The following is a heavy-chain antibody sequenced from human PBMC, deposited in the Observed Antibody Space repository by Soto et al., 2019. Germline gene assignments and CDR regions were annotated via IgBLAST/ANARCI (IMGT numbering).Heavy chain of an antibody. CDR3: ARDSSRSSSWEYYFDY. CDR2: IYYSGST. V-gene: IGHV4-59*01. Sequence: QVQLQESGPGLVKPSETLSLTCTVSGGSISSYYWSWIRQPPGKGLEWIGYIYYSGSTNYNPSLKSRVTISVDTSKNQFSLKLSSVTAADTAVYYCARDSSRSSSWEYYFDYWGQGTLVTVSS. J-gene: IGHJ4*02. D-gene: IGHD6-13*01. CDR1: GGSISSYY.